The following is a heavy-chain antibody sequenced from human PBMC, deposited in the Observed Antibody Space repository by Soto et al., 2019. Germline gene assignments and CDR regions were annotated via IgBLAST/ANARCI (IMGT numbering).Heavy chain of an antibody. CDR2: ISYDGSNK. Sequence: QVQLVESGGGVVQPGRSLRLSCAASGFTFSSYGMHWVRQAPGKGLVRVAVISYDGSNKYYADSVKGRFTISRDNSKNTLYLQMNSLRAEDTAVYYCAKDQALLGIVGANRGYAFDIWGQGTMVTVSS. J-gene: IGHJ3*02. V-gene: IGHV3-30*18. CDR1: GFTFSSYG. D-gene: IGHD1-26*01. CDR3: AKDQALLGIVGANRGYAFDI.